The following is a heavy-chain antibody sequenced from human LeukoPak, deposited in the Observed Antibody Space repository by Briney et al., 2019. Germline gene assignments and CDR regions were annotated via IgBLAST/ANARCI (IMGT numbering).Heavy chain of an antibody. Sequence: GGSLRLSCAASGFTVSGNYMSWVRQAPGKGLEWVSVIYSGGSTYYADSVKGRFTISRDNSKNSQYLQMNSLRAEDTAVYYCARASYDFWSGSLPDYWGQGTLVTVSS. D-gene: IGHD3-3*01. CDR2: IYSGGST. J-gene: IGHJ4*02. CDR3: ARASYDFWSGSLPDY. V-gene: IGHV3-53*01. CDR1: GFTVSGNY.